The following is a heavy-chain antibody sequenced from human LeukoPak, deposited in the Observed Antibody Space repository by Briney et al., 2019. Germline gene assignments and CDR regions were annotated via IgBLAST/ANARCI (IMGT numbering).Heavy chain of an antibody. V-gene: IGHV4-59*08. CDR1: GGSISSYY. CDR3: ARHQDAGYSYGYLDY. Sequence: SETLSLTCTVSGGSISSYYWSWIRQPPGKGLEWIGYIYYSGSTNYNPSLKSRVTISVDTSKNQFSLKLSSVTVADTAVYYCARHQDAGYSYGYLDYRGQGTLVTVSS. J-gene: IGHJ4*02. D-gene: IGHD5-18*01. CDR2: IYYSGST.